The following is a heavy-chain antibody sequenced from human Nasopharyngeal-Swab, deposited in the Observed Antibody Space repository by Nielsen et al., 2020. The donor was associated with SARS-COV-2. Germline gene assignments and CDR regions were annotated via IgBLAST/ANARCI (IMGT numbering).Heavy chain of an antibody. J-gene: IGHJ4*02. V-gene: IGHV4-34*01. CDR2: INHSGST. Sequence: SETLSLTCAVYGGSFSGYYWSWIRQPPGKGLEWIGEINHSGSTNYNPSLKSRVTISVDTSKNQFSLKLSSVTAADTAVYYCASTDSSGYRHFDYWGQGTLVTVSS. CDR1: GGSFSGYY. CDR3: ASTDSSGYRHFDY. D-gene: IGHD3-22*01.